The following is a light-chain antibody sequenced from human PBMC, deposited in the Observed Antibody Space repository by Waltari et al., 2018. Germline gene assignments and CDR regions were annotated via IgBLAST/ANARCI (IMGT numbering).Light chain of an antibody. CDR3: QHYDGVPPWT. J-gene: IGKJ1*01. CDR1: RDINNY. CDR2: DAS. V-gene: IGKV1-33*01. Sequence: DIQMTQSPSSLSASVGDRVTITCQESRDINNYLNWYQQKPGKAPKLLIYDASTLETGVPSRFSGSGSGTDFVFTISRLQPEDIATYYCQHYDGVPPWTFGQGTRVEL.